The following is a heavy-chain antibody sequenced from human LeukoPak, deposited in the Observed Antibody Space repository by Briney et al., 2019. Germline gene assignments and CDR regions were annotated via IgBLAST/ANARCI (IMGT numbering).Heavy chain of an antibody. V-gene: IGHV3-30*02. CDR2: IRYDGSNK. Sequence: GGSLRLSCAASGFTFSSYGMHWVRQAPGKGLEWVAFIRYDGSNKYYADSVKGRFTISSDNSKNTLYLQMNSLRAEDTAVYYCAKDRYYYGSGSYYDLDYWGQGTLVTVSS. CDR3: AKDRYYYGSGSYYDLDY. D-gene: IGHD3-10*01. J-gene: IGHJ4*02. CDR1: GFTFSSYG.